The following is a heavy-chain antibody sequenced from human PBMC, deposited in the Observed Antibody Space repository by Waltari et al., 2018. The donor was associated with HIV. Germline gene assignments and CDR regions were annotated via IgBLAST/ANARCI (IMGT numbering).Heavy chain of an antibody. CDR3: ARGKDCGGGTCDGYHYYGMDV. Sequence: EVQLVASGGGLVQPGGSLRLSCAASGFTFTTSWLPWVRHAPGKGLVWVSRINPDGTDTRYADSVKGRFTISRDNAKNTVYLQVNSLRGEDTSVYYCARGKDCGGGTCDGYHYYGMDVWGQGTTVTVSS. CDR1: GFTFTTSW. CDR2: INPDGTDT. V-gene: IGHV3-74*01. D-gene: IGHD2-15*01. J-gene: IGHJ6*02.